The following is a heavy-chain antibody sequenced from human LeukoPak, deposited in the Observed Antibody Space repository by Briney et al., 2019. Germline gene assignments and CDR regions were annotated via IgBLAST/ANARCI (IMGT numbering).Heavy chain of an antibody. D-gene: IGHD4-23*01. J-gene: IGHJ4*02. CDR2: IYHSGST. Sequence: SETLSLTCTVSGYSISSGYYWGWIRQPPGKGLEWIGSIYHSGSTYYNPSLKSRVTISVDTSKNQFSLKLSSVTAADTAVYHCARDRSVYGGNPDYWGQGTLVTVSS. V-gene: IGHV4-38-2*02. CDR1: GYSISSGYY. CDR3: ARDRSVYGGNPDY.